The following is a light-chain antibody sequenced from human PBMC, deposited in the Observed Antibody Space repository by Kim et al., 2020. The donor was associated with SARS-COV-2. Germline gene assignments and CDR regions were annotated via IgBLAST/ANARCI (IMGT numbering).Light chain of an antibody. J-gene: IGKJ2*01. V-gene: IGKV1-8*01. CDR2: AAS. CDR1: QGISSY. Sequence: AIRMTQSPSSLSASTGDRVTITCRASQGISSYLGWYQQKPGKAPKLLIYAASTLQSGVPSRFSGSGSGTDFTLTISCLQSEDFASYYCQQYYTYPNTFGQGTKLEIK. CDR3: QQYYTYPNT.